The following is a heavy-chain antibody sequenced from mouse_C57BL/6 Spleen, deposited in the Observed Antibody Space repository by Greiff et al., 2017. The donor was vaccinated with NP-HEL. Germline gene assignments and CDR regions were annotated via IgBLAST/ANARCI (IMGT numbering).Heavy chain of an antibody. CDR3: ARLYGSSYLYYFDY. J-gene: IGHJ2*01. CDR2: IHPNSGST. D-gene: IGHD1-1*01. CDR1: GYTFTSYW. V-gene: IGHV1-64*01. Sequence: VQLQQPGAELVKPGASVKLSCKASGYTFTSYWMHWVKQRPGQGLEWIGMIHPNSGSTNYNEKFKSKAKLTVDKSSSTAYMQLSSLTSEDSAVYYCARLYGSSYLYYFDYWGQGTTLTVSS.